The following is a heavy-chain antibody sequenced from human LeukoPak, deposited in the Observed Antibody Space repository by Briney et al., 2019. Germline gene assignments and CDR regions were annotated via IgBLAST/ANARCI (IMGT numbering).Heavy chain of an antibody. D-gene: IGHD6-6*01. J-gene: IGHJ5*02. CDR2: INSDGSST. V-gene: IGHV3-74*01. CDR3: ARTGLTRSSSRRFDP. CDR1: GFTFSSYW. Sequence: PGGSLRLSCAASGFTFSSYWMHWVRQAPGKGLVWVSRINSDGSSTTYADSVKGRFTISRDNAKNTLYLQMNSLRAEDTAVYYCARTGLTRSSSRRFDPWGQGTLVTVSS.